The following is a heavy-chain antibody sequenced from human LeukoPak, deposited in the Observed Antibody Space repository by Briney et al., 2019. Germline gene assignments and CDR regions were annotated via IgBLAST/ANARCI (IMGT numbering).Heavy chain of an antibody. V-gene: IGHV3-23*01. J-gene: IGHJ4*02. D-gene: IGHD2-15*01. Sequence: GGSLRLSCVASGLRFRSYAMNWVRQAPGKGLECISTISDDSSSTYYADSVKGRSAISRDDSKNTLYLQMNNLKVEDTAVYYCAKGRCSGVGCDSFHSWGQGASVTVSS. CDR1: GLRFRSYA. CDR2: ISDDSSST. CDR3: AKGRCSGVGCDSFHS.